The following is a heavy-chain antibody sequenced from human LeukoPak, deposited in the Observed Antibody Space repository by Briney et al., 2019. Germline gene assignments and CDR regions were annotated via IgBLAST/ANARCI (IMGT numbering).Heavy chain of an antibody. CDR3: ARGGYSGYFDY. D-gene: IGHD5-12*01. V-gene: IGHV4-59*01. Sequence: PSETLSLTCTVSGGSISSYYWSWIRQPPGKGLEWIGYIHYSGSTNYNPSIKSRVTISVDTSKNQFSLKLSSVTAADTAVYYCARGGYSGYFDYWGQGTLVTVSS. CDR1: GGSISSYY. J-gene: IGHJ4*02. CDR2: IHYSGST.